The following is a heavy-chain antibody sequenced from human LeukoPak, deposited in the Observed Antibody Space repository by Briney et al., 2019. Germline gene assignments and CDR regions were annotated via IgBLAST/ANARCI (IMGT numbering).Heavy chain of an antibody. D-gene: IGHD2-15*01. CDR1: GFIFSSYH. J-gene: IGHJ4*02. CDR3: ARVSRGYYFDY. Sequence: GGSLRLSCVASGFIFSSYHIHWVRQAPGKGLEAVGFIRFDGSNGYYTDSVKGRFTISRDNSKNTLYLHMCSLRTEDTAVYYCARVSRGYYFDYWGQGTLVTVSS. CDR2: IRFDGSNG. V-gene: IGHV3-30*02.